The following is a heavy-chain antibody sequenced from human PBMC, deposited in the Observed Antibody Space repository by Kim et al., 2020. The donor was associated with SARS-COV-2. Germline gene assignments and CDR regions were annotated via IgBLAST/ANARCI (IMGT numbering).Heavy chain of an antibody. CDR1: GFTFSDYY. Sequence: GGSLRLSCAASGFTFSDYYMSWIRQAPGKGLEWVSYISSSSSYTNYADSVKGRFTISIDNAKNSLYLQMNSLRAEDTAVYYCAREGGMTYYDFWSGYQTSPHYYGMDVWGQGTTVTVSS. CDR2: ISSSSSYT. CDR3: AREGGMTYYDFWSGYQTSPHYYGMDV. D-gene: IGHD3-3*01. J-gene: IGHJ6*02. V-gene: IGHV3-11*05.